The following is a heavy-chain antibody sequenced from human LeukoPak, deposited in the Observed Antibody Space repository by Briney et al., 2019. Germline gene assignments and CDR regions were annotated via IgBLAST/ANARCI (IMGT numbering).Heavy chain of an antibody. J-gene: IGHJ4*02. Sequence: GGSLRLSCAASGFTFSSYAMHWVRQAPGKGLEWVAVISYDGSNKYYADSVKGRFTISRDNSKNTLYLQMNSLRAEDTAVYYCANSPRTDPLPIFDYWGQGTLVTVSS. CDR1: GFTFSSYA. D-gene: IGHD1/OR15-1a*01. CDR2: ISYDGSNK. CDR3: ANSPRTDPLPIFDY. V-gene: IGHV3-30-3*01.